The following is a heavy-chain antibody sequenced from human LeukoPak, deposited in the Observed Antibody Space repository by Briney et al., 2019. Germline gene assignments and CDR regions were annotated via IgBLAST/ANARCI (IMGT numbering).Heavy chain of an antibody. CDR2: ITGYGDTK. J-gene: IGHJ2*01. D-gene: IGHD1-26*01. CDR3: ARVVGAGYFDL. V-gene: IGHV3-21*06. CDR1: GFTFSNYG. Sequence: RPGGSLRLSCAASGFTFSNYGMNWVRLAPGKGLEWVSGITGYGDTKYYADSVKGRFTISRDNAKNSLYLQMNSLRAEDTAVYYCARVVGAGYFDLWGRGTLVTVSS.